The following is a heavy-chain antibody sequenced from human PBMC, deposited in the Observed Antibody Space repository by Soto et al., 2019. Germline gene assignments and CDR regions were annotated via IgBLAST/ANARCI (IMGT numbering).Heavy chain of an antibody. V-gene: IGHV4-61*01. J-gene: IGHJ6*02. Sequence: QVQLQESGPGLVKPSETLSLTCTVSGDSVSSGSYYWTWIRQPPGKGLEWIGYLYYTGTTNSNPSLKSRVTMSLATSSNQVSLRLSSATAADTAVYFCARTFCSTTSCQAHGMDVWGQGTSVTVSS. CDR2: LYYTGTT. CDR1: GDSVSSGSYY. CDR3: ARTFCSTTSCQAHGMDV. D-gene: IGHD2-2*01.